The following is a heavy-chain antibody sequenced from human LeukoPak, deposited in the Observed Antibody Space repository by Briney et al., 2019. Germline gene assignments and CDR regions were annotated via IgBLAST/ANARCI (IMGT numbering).Heavy chain of an antibody. CDR1: GYTFTSYG. CDR3: AMSRVRNSGSYRGFDY. D-gene: IGHD1-26*01. Sequence: EASVKVSCKASGYTFTSYGISWVRQAPGQGLEWMGWISAYNGNTNYAQKLQGRVTMTTDTSTSTAYMELRSLRSDDTAVYYCAMSRVRNSGSYRGFDYWGQGTLVTVSS. CDR2: ISAYNGNT. V-gene: IGHV1-18*01. J-gene: IGHJ4*02.